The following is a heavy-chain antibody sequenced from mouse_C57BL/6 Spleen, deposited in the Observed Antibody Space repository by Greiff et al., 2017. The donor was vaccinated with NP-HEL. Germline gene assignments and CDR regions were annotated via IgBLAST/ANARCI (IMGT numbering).Heavy chain of an antibody. D-gene: IGHD2-5*01. J-gene: IGHJ2*01. CDR2: ISSGSSTI. CDR1: GFTFSDYG. CDR3: ARETYYSNWRNYFDD. V-gene: IGHV5-17*01. Sequence: EVKLVESGGGLVKPGGSLTLSCAASGFTFSDYGMHWVRQAPEKGLAWVAYISSGSSTIYSADTVKGRFTISRDNAKNTLCRKRTSLRSEDTAMYYCARETYYSNWRNYFDDWGQGTTLTVSS.